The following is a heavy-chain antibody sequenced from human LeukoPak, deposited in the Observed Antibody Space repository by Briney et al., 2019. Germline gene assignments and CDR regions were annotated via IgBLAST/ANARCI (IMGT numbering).Heavy chain of an antibody. V-gene: IGHV4-31*03. D-gene: IGHD2-2*02. CDR2: IYYSGST. Sequence: SQALSLTCTVSGGSISSGGYYWSWIRQHPGKGLEWIGYIYYSGSTYSNPSLKSRVTISVDTSKNQFSLNLGSVTAADTAVYYCARYCSSTNCYKGGFDPWGQGTLVTVSS. J-gene: IGHJ5*02. CDR1: GGSISSGGYY. CDR3: ARYCSSTNCYKGGFDP.